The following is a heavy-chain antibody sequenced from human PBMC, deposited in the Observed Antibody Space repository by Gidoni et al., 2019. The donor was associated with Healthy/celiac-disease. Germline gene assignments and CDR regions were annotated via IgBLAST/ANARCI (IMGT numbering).Heavy chain of an antibody. CDR2: ISYDGSNK. V-gene: IGHV3-30-3*01. Sequence: QVQLVASGGGVVPPGRSLRLSCAASGFTFRRSPMHWVRQAPGKGLEWVAVISYDGSNKYYADSVKGRFTISRDNSKNTLYLQMNSLRAEDTAVYYCARGGRYCSGGSCYYYGMDVWGQGTTVTVSS. CDR3: ARGGRYCSGGSCYYYGMDV. D-gene: IGHD2-15*01. CDR1: GFTFRRSP. J-gene: IGHJ6*02.